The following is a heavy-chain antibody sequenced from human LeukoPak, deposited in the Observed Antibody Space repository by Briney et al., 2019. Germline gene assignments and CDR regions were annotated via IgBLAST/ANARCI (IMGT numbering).Heavy chain of an antibody. V-gene: IGHV1-69*01. Sequence: ASVKVSCKASAGTFTSYAISWVRQAPGQGLEWMGGIIPIFGTANYAQKFQGRVTITADESTSTAYMELSSLRSEDTAVYYCASLNSGYDLPYYFDYWGQGTLVTVSS. CDR1: AGTFTSYA. J-gene: IGHJ4*02. D-gene: IGHD5-12*01. CDR3: ASLNSGYDLPYYFDY. CDR2: IIPIFGTA.